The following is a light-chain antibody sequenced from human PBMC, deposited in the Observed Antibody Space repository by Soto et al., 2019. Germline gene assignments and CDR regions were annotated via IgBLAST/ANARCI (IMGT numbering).Light chain of an antibody. CDR1: SSDVGGYNY. CDR2: DVS. Sequence: QSALTQPASVSGSPGQSITISCTGTSSDVGGYNYVSWYQQHPGKAPKLMIYDVSNRPSGVSNRFSGSKSGNTASLTISGLQAGDEADYYCGAGNSGLSVYVFGTGTKVPVL. V-gene: IGLV2-14*01. J-gene: IGLJ1*01. CDR3: GAGNSGLSVYV.